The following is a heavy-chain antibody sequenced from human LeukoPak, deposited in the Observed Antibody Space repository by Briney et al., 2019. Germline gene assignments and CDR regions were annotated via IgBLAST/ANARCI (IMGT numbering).Heavy chain of an antibody. CDR3: ARVTTVTTSFHFDY. Sequence: SGTLSLTCTVSGGSISSGGYYWSWIRQPPGEGLEWIGYIYYSGSTYYHPFLKSRVTISLDTSKNQFSLKLSSVTAADTAVYYCARVTTVTTSFHFDYWGQGTLVTVSS. CDR1: GGSISSGGYY. J-gene: IGHJ4*02. D-gene: IGHD4-17*01. V-gene: IGHV4-30-4*01. CDR2: IYYSGST.